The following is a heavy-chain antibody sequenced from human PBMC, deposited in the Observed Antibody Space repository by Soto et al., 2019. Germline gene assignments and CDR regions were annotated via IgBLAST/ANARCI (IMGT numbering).Heavy chain of an antibody. D-gene: IGHD6-19*01. CDR3: ARGGWYLDH. CDR1: GGSMSPNY. V-gene: IGHV4-59*01. CDR2: MYYSGNT. J-gene: IGHJ4*02. Sequence: QVQLQESGPGLAKPSGTLSLTCTVSGGSMSPNYWSWIRQPPGRGLEWIGYMYYSGNTNFNPSLKSRVTMSVDTSKNQFSLRLSGVTAADTAVYYCARGGWYLDHWGQGILVTVSS.